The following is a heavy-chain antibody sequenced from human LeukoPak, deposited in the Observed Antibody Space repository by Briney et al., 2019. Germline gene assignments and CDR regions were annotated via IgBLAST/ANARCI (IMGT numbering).Heavy chain of an antibody. J-gene: IGHJ4*02. CDR2: ISSNGGST. Sequence: GGSLRLSCAASGFPFSSYAMHWVRQAPGKGLEYVSAISSNGGSTYYANFVKGRFTISRDNSKNTLYLQMGSLRAEDMAVYYCASAGVDTAMVKPFDYWGQGTLVTVSS. CDR1: GFPFSSYA. CDR3: ASAGVDTAMVKPFDY. D-gene: IGHD5-18*01. V-gene: IGHV3-64*01.